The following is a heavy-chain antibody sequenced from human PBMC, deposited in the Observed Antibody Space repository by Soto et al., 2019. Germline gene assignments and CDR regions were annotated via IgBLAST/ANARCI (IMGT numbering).Heavy chain of an antibody. CDR3: ASRIVGATMTYYYYGMDV. Sequence: ASVKVSCKVSGYTLTELSMHWVRQAPGKGLEWMGGFDPEDGETIYAQKFQGRVTMTEDTSTDTAYMELSSLRSEDTAVYYCASRIVGATMTYYYYGMDVWGQGTTVTVSS. CDR2: FDPEDGET. CDR1: GYTLTELS. D-gene: IGHD1-26*01. V-gene: IGHV1-24*01. J-gene: IGHJ6*02.